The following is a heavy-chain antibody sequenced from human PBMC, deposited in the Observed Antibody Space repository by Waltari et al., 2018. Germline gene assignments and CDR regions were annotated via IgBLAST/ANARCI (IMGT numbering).Heavy chain of an antibody. CDR3: AKGYSYGYGDY. J-gene: IGHJ4*02. CDR2: IRGGGGST. V-gene: IGHV3-23*01. D-gene: IGHD5-18*01. CDR1: GFTFSTYA. Sequence: EVQLLESGGGLVQHGGSVRLSSAASGFTFSTYAISWVRQAPGEGLVWVSAIRGGGGSTYYADSVKGRLTISRDNSKNTLYLQMNGLRAEDTAVYYCAKGYSYGYGDYWGQGTLVTVSS.